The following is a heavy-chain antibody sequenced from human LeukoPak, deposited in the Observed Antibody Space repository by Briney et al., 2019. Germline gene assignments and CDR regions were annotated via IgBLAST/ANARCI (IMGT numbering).Heavy chain of an antibody. V-gene: IGHV3-30*04. CDR3: AKNIGGYDY. CDR2: ISYDGSNK. Sequence: GGSLRLSCAASGFTFSSYAMHWVRQAPGKGLEWVAVISYDGSNKYYADSVKGRFTISRDNSKNTLYLQMNSLRAEDTAVYYCAKNIGGYDYWGQGTLVTVSS. D-gene: IGHD5-12*01. CDR1: GFTFSSYA. J-gene: IGHJ4*02.